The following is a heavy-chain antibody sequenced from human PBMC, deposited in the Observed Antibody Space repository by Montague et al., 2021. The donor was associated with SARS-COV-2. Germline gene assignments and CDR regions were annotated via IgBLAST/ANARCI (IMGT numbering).Heavy chain of an antibody. CDR2: TYYRSKWYN. V-gene: IGHV6-1*01. CDR1: GDSVSSNIAA. J-gene: IGHJ4*02. Sequence: CAISGDSVSSNIAAWNWIRQSPSRGLEWLGRTYYRSKWYNDYAVSVRSRITISPDTSKNQFSLQLNSATPEDTAVYYCTQERGPGRTTWHYFDYWDQGTLVTVSS. CDR3: TQERGPGRTTWHYFDY. D-gene: IGHD1-14*01.